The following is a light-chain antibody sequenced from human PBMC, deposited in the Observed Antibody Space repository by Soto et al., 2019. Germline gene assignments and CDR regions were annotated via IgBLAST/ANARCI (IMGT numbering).Light chain of an antibody. V-gene: IGLV1-44*01. J-gene: IGLJ3*02. Sequence: QSVLTQPPSASGTPGQRVTISCSGSRSNLERNSVHWYQQVPGTAPKLLIYTNNQRPSGVPDRFSGSKFGTSASLAISGLQSDDEADYYCAAWDDSLKGVVLGGGTKLTVL. CDR2: TNN. CDR1: RSNLERNS. CDR3: AAWDDSLKGVV.